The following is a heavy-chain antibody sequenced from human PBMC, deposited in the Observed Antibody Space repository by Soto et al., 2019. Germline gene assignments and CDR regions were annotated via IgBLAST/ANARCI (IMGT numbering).Heavy chain of an antibody. J-gene: IGHJ6*03. D-gene: IGHD6-6*01. Sequence: GGSLRLSCAASGFTFSSYAMSWVRQAPGKGLEWVSAISGSGGSTYYADSVKGRFTTSRDNSKNTVYLQMSSLRPEDMAVYYCARRARPDFYYMDVWGKGTTVTVSS. V-gene: IGHV3-23*01. CDR3: ARRARPDFYYMDV. CDR2: ISGSGGST. CDR1: GFTFSSYA.